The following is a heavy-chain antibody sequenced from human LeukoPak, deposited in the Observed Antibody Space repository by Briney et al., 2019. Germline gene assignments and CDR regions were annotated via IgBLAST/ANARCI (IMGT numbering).Heavy chain of an antibody. CDR3: AKDPYCSGGSCYVFTS. J-gene: IGHJ5*02. CDR2: ISYDGSNK. CDR1: GFTFSSYG. V-gene: IGHV3-30*18. D-gene: IGHD2-15*01. Sequence: PGGSLRLSCAASGFTFSSYGMHWVRQAPGKGLEWVAVISYDGSNKYYADSVKGRFTISRDNSKNTLYLQMNSLRAEGTAVYYCAKDPYCSGGSCYVFTSWGQGTLVTVSS.